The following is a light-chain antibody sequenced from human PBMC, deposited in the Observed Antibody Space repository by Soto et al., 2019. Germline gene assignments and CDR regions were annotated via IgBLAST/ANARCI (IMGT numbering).Light chain of an antibody. CDR2: EVN. CDR3: CSYAGSSTLYV. Sequence: QPASVSGSPGQSITISCTGTSSDIGTYNLVSWYQQHPGKAPKLMIYEVNKRPSGVSDRFSGSKSGNTASLTTSGLQAEDEADYYCCSYAGSSTLYVFGTGTKVTVL. J-gene: IGLJ1*01. CDR1: SSDIGTYNL. V-gene: IGLV2-23*02.